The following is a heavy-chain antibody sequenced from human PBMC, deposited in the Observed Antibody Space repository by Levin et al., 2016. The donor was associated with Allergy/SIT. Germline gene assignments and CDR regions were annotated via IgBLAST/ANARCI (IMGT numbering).Heavy chain of an antibody. Sequence: WVRQAPGQGLEWMGWINPNSGGTNYAQKFQGWVTMTRDTSISTAYMELSRLRSDDTAVYYCAREGGVRGPHIVGGFYYYYGMDVWGQGTTVTVSS. V-gene: IGHV1-2*04. D-gene: IGHD2-21*01. J-gene: IGHJ6*02. CDR2: INPNSGGT. CDR3: AREGGVRGPHIVGGFYYYYGMDV.